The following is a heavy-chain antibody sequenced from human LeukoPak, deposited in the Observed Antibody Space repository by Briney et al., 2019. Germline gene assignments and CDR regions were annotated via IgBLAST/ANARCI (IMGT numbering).Heavy chain of an antibody. D-gene: IGHD2/OR15-2a*01. Sequence: SETLSLTRTVSGGAIWSDYWGCIRQPPGKGLEWIGYIYYGGSTNYNPSLKSRVTISVDKSKNQFSLKLSSLTAADTAVYYCAKVPPGVEFSRNRFGPRGQGTLVTVSS. J-gene: IGHJ5*02. CDR2: IYYGGST. CDR3: AKVPPGVEFSRNRFGP. V-gene: IGHV4-59*08. CDR1: GGAIWSDY.